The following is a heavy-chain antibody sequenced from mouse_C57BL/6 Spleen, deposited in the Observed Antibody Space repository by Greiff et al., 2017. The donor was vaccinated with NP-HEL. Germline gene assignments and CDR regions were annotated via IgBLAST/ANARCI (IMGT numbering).Heavy chain of an antibody. Sequence: EVKLVESGGGLVKPGGSLKLSCAASGFTFSSYAMSWVRQTPAKRLEWVATISDGGSYTYYPDNVKGRFTISRDNAKNNLYLQMSHLKSEDTAMYYCAREGFDYWGQGTTLTVSS. V-gene: IGHV5-4*01. J-gene: IGHJ2*01. CDR3: AREGFDY. CDR2: ISDGGSYT. CDR1: GFTFSSYA.